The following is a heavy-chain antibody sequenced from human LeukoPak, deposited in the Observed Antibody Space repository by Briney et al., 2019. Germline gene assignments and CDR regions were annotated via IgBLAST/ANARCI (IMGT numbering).Heavy chain of an antibody. CDR3: ARPLGSSSWYWIY. V-gene: IGHV4-39*01. D-gene: IGHD6-13*01. CDR2: IYYSGST. J-gene: IGHJ4*02. Sequence: SETLSLTCTVSGGSISSSSYYWGWIRQPPGKGLEWIGSIYYSGSTYYNPSLKSRVTISVDTSKNQFSLKLSSVTAADTAVYYCARPLGSSSWYWIYWGQGTLVTVSS. CDR1: GGSISSSSYY.